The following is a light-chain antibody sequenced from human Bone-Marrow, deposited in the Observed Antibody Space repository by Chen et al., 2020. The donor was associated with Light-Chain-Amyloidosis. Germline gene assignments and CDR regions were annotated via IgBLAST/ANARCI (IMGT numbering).Light chain of an antibody. V-gene: IGLV6-57*01. CDR1: SGSIATNY. CDR2: EDD. CDR3: QSYQGSSQGV. Sequence: FMLTEPHSVSACPRKTVIISCTRSSGSIATNYVQWYQQRPGSSPTTVIYEDDQRPSGVPDRFSGSIDRSSNSASLTIYGLKTEDEADYYCQSYQGSSQGVFGGGTKLTVL. J-gene: IGLJ3*02.